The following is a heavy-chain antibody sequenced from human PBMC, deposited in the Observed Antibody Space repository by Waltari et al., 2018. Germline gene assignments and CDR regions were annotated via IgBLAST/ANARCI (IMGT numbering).Heavy chain of an antibody. Sequence: QVQLQESGPGLVKPSETLSLTCTVSGGSISSYYWSWIRQPAGKGLEWIGRIYTSGSTNYNPSLKSRVTISVDTSKNQFSLKLSSVTAADTAVYYCARGAGVAATYHDAFDIWGQGTMVTVSS. V-gene: IGHV4-4*07. CDR2: IYTSGST. CDR1: GGSISSYY. D-gene: IGHD2-15*01. CDR3: ARGAGVAATYHDAFDI. J-gene: IGHJ3*02.